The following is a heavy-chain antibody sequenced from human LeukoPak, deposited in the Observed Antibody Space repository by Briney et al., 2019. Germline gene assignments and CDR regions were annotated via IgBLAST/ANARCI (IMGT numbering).Heavy chain of an antibody. J-gene: IGHJ5*02. D-gene: IGHD3-9*01. Sequence: SETLSLTCTVSGGSISSGDYYWSWIRQPPGKGLEWIGYIYYSGSTYYNPSLKSRVTISVDTSKNQFSLKLSSVTAADTAVYYCARNGYYDTLTGYLNWFDPWGQGTLVTVSS. CDR3: ARNGYYDTLTGYLNWFDP. V-gene: IGHV4-30-4*01. CDR2: IYYSGST. CDR1: GGSISSGDYY.